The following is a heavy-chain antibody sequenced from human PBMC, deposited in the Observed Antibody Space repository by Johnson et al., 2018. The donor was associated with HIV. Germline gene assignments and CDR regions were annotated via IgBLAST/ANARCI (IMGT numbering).Heavy chain of an antibody. CDR2: IYSGGST. Sequence: VQLVESGGGLVQPGGSLRLSCAASGFTVSSNYMSWVRQAPGKGLEWVSAIYSGGSTYYADSVKGRFTISRDNSKNTLYLQMNSLRAEDTAVYYCAKGGSLTQDAPFDIWGQGTMVTVSS. CDR3: AKGGSLTQDAPFDI. CDR1: GFTVSSNY. D-gene: IGHD1-14*01. J-gene: IGHJ3*02. V-gene: IGHV3-66*01.